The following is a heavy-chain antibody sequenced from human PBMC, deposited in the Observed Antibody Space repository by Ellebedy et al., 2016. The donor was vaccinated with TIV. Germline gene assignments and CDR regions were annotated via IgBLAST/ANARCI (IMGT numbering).Heavy chain of an antibody. Sequence: LRLSCTFSGGPISSGGYFWSWIRQPPGKGLEWIGYIYYSGSTSYNPSLKSRVTISVDTSKKQFSLKLSSVTAADTAVYYCARSPGRNDYTIFNWGQGTLVTVSS. D-gene: IGHD4-11*01. CDR2: IYYSGST. J-gene: IGHJ4*02. CDR1: GGPISSGGYF. V-gene: IGHV4-31*03. CDR3: ARSPGRNDYTIFN.